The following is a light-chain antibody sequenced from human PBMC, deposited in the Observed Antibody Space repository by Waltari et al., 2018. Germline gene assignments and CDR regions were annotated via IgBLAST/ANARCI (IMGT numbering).Light chain of an antibody. J-gene: IGKJ1*01. V-gene: IGKV2-28*01. Sequence: DIVVTQSPIFLLVTPGKPAPIHCRSGPSLLHRNEYNYLDWYLQKPGQSPQLLIYWGSNRASGVPDRFSGSGSGTDFTLKISRVEAEDVGTYYCMQALQSRTFGQGTKVEIK. CDR3: MQALQSRT. CDR1: PSLLHRNEYNY. CDR2: WGS.